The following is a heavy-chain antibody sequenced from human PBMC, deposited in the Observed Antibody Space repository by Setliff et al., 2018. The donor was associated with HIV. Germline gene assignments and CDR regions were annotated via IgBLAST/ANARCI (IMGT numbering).Heavy chain of an antibody. CDR1: GDSVRSSRYY. CDR3: ARSRTNWFDP. CDR2: FDSSGGT. J-gene: IGHJ5*02. V-gene: IGHV4-61*02. Sequence: SETLSLTCTVSGDSVRSSRYYWSWIRQPAGMGLEWIGRFDSSGGTDYNPSLKSRVTISKDTSKNQLSLKLTSVTAADTAVYYCARSRTNWFDPWGQGTLVTVSS.